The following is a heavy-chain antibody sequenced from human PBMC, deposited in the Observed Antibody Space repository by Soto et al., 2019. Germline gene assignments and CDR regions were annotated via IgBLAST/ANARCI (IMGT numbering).Heavy chain of an antibody. CDR1: GFTFSGSA. V-gene: IGHV3-73*01. J-gene: IGHJ4*02. CDR3: TRQRDCTSCRHFDY. D-gene: IGHD2-2*01. CDR2: IRSKANSYAI. Sequence: GGSLRLSCAASGFTFSGSAMHWVRQASGKGLEWVGRIRSKANSYAIAYAASVKGRFTISRDDSKNTAYLQMNSLKTEDTAVYYCTRQRDCTSCRHFDYWGQGTLVTVSS.